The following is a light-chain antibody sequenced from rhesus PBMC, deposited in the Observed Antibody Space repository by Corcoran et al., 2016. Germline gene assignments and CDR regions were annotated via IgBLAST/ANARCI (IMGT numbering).Light chain of an antibody. CDR1: QGINHY. V-gene: IGKV1-66*01. J-gene: IGKJ4*01. CDR2: YAS. Sequence: DIQMTQSPSFLSASVGYRVTITCRASQGINHYLSWYQQKLGTAPKPLINYASSLETGVPSKFSGSGSGTDDTLTINSLQPEDFAAYYFQQSNGSPVAFGGGAKVEVE. CDR3: QQSNGSPVA.